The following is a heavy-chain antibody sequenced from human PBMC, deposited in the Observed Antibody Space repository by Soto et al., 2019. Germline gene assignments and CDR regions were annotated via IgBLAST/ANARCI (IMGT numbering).Heavy chain of an antibody. D-gene: IGHD6-13*01. CDR2: IFYSGST. Sequence: SETLSLTCTVSGVSISSGDYYLSWIRQPPGKGLEWIGYIFYSGSTYYNPSLKSRVTISVDTSKNQFSLKLSSVTAADTAVYYCARDRIAAAGTFDYWGQGTLVTVSS. CDR3: ARDRIAAAGTFDY. CDR1: GVSISSGDYY. V-gene: IGHV4-30-4*01. J-gene: IGHJ4*02.